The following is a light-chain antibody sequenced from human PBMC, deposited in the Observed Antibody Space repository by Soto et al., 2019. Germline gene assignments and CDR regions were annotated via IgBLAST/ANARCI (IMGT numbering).Light chain of an antibody. J-gene: IGKJ4*01. Sequence: EILMTQSPATLSVSPGETVTFSCRASRSVSNRLAWYQHKPGQAPRLLISGASNGATGIPPKFSGSGSGTEFTLTVDSLQYDDIAVYSCQQYYNWPGTLGEGTKMDIK. CDR1: RSVSNR. CDR2: GAS. V-gene: IGKV3-15*01. CDR3: QQYYNWPGT.